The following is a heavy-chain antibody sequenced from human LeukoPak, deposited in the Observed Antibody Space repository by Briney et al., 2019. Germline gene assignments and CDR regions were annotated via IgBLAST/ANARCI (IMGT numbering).Heavy chain of an antibody. CDR3: ASPGIVGTSFHYFDY. Sequence: KPGGSLRLSCAASGFTFSSYSMNWVRQAPGKGLEWVSSISSSSSYIYYADSVKGRFTISRDNAKNSLYLQMNSLRAEDTAVYYCASPGIVGTSFHYFDYWGQGTLVTVSS. D-gene: IGHD1-26*01. CDR2: ISSSSSYI. CDR1: GFTFSSYS. J-gene: IGHJ4*02. V-gene: IGHV3-21*01.